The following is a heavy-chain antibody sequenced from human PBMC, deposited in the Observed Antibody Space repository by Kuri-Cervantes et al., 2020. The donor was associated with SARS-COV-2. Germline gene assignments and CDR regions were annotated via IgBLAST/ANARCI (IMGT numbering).Heavy chain of an antibody. CDR3: ARLYYYGSGSYYTFYYYGMDV. CDR2: INDSGST. D-gene: IGHD3-10*01. J-gene: IGHJ6*02. V-gene: IGHV4-34*01. CDR1: GGSFSGYY. Sequence: ESLKISCAVYGGSFSGYYWSWIRQPPGKGLEWIGEINDSGSTKYNPSLKSRVTISVDTSKNQFSLKLSSVTAADTAVYYCARLYYYGSGSYYTFYYYGMDVWGQGTLVTVSS.